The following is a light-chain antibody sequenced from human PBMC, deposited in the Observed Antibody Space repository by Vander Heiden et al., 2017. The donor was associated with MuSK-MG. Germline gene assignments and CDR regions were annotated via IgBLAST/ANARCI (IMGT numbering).Light chain of an antibody. CDR1: QHIGNY. CDR2: AAS. V-gene: IGKV1-39*01. J-gene: IGKJ1*01. CDR3: QHSYSTPRT. Sequence: DIQMTQSPSSLSASVGDRVTISCRASQHIGNYFSWYQQKPGKAPKLLISAASSLQGAVPSRFSGSGSGTDFTLTISSLQPEDFATYYCQHSYSTPRTFGQGTKVEIK.